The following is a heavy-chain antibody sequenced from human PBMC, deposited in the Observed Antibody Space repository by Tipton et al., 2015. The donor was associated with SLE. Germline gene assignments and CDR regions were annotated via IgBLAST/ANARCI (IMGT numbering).Heavy chain of an antibody. J-gene: IGHJ4*02. Sequence: TLSLTCAVSGYSISSGYYWGWIRQPPGKGLEWIGSMSHSGSTYYNPSHKSRVTISVDTSKNQFSLKLISVTAADTAVYYCARQGIMASAGLGYWGQGTLVTVSS. CDR3: ARQGIMASAGLGY. CDR2: MSHSGST. D-gene: IGHD6-13*01. CDR1: GYSISSGYY. V-gene: IGHV4-38-2*01.